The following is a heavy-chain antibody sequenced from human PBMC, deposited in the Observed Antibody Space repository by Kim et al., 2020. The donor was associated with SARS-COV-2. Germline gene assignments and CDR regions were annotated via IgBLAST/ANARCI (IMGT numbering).Heavy chain of an antibody. Sequence: SETLSLTCSVSGDSVKNSSYYWGWLRQPPGRGLESISSISSSVNTFQNPSLKSRLTMSVDMSTNQFSLRLKSVTAADTAVYYCARASRKPLINIDSWGQGTLVTVSS. CDR3: ARASRKPLINIDS. D-gene: IGHD3-16*01. V-gene: IGHV4-39*07. J-gene: IGHJ4*02. CDR2: ISSSVNT. CDR1: GDSVKNSSYY.